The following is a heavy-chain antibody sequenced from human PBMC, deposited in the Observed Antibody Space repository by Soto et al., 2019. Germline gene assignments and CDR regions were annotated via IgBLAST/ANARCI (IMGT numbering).Heavy chain of an antibody. CDR2: IYFNGTT. V-gene: IGHV4-59*01. J-gene: IGHJ3*02. CDR3: ARDEVGIAVAGSAGAFDI. D-gene: IGHD6-19*01. Sequence: SETLSLTCIVSGGSISNYPWSWIRQSPAKGLEWIGYIYFNGTTEYKPSLRSRVTISVDTSKNQFSLKLSSVTAADTAVYYCARDEVGIAVAGSAGAFDIWGQGTMVTVSS. CDR1: GGSISNYP.